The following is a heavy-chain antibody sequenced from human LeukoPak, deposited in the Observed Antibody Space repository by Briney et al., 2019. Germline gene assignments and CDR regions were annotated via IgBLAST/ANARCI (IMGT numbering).Heavy chain of an antibody. CDR2: IKQDGSEK. V-gene: IGHV3-7*01. CDR1: GFTFSSYW. Sequence: GGSLRLSCAASGFTFSSYWMSWVRQAPGKGLEWVANIKQDGSEKYYVDSVKGRFTISRDNAKNSLYLQMNSLRAEDTAVYYCARELVRGYWNYGGWFDPWGQGTLVTVSS. J-gene: IGHJ5*02. D-gene: IGHD1-7*01. CDR3: ARELVRGYWNYGGWFDP.